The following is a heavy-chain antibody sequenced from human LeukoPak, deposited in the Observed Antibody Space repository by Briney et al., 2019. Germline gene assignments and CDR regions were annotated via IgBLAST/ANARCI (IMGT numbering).Heavy chain of an antibody. V-gene: IGHV3-48*03. CDR1: GFTFSSYE. Sequence: GGSLRLSCAASGFTFSSYEMNWVRQAPGKGLEWVSYISSNSSTRYYADSVKGRFTISRDNAKNSLYLQMNSLRAEGTAVYYCARVGFRDYYYYYGMDVWGKGTTVTVSS. J-gene: IGHJ6*04. CDR2: ISSNSSTR. CDR3: ARVGFRDYYYYYGMDV. D-gene: IGHD3-10*01.